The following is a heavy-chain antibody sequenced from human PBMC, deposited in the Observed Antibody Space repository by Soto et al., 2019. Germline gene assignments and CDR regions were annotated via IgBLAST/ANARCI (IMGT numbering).Heavy chain of an antibody. CDR2: IDPSDSQT. CDR1: GYSFAGDW. J-gene: IGHJ6*02. CDR3: ARVELYDYDSSGYYYYYYGMDV. D-gene: IGHD3-22*01. V-gene: IGHV5-10-1*01. Sequence: VESLKISCKGSGYSFAGDWITWVRQKTWKGLEWMGRIDPSDSQTYYSPSFRGHVTISVTKSITTVFLQWSSLRASDTAMYYCARVELYDYDSSGYYYYYYGMDVWGQGTLVTVSS.